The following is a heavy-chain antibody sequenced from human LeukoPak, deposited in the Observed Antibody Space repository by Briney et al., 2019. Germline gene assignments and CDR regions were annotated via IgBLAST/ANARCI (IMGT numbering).Heavy chain of an antibody. CDR1: GYTFTSYG. V-gene: IGHV1-18*01. D-gene: IGHD6-19*01. CDR2: ISAYNGNT. CDR3: ARAEGQWLVPRYYYYYYMDV. Sequence: ASVKVSCKASGYTFTSYGISWVRQTPGQGLEWMGWISAYNGNTNYAQKFQGRVTMTRDTSISTAYMELSRLRSDDTAVYYCARAEGQWLVPRYYYYYYMDVWGKGTTVTISS. J-gene: IGHJ6*03.